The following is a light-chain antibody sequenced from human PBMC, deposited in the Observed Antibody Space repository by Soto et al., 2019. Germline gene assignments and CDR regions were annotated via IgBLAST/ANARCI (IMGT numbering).Light chain of an antibody. CDR2: KAS. J-gene: IGKJ4*01. Sequence: DIQMTQSPSTLSASVGDRVTITCRASQSISSWLAWYQQKPGKAPKLLIYKASSLESGVPSRFSGGGSGTEFTLTISSLQSGDFAVYYCQQYNSWPLTFGGGTKVDIK. CDR1: QSISSW. CDR3: QQYNSWPLT. V-gene: IGKV1-5*03.